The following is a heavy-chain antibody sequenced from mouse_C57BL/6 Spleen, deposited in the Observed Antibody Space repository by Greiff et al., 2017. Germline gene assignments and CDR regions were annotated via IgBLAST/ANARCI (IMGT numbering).Heavy chain of an antibody. Sequence: EVQLVESGGGLVQPGGSLSLSCAASGFTFTDYYMSWVRQPPGKALEWLGFIRNKANGYTTEYSASVKGRFTISRDNSQSILYLQMNALRAEDSATYYCARSPITTVVPDYFDYWGQGTTLTVSS. CDR2: IRNKANGYTT. CDR1: GFTFTDYY. CDR3: ARSPITTVVPDYFDY. J-gene: IGHJ2*01. D-gene: IGHD1-1*01. V-gene: IGHV7-3*01.